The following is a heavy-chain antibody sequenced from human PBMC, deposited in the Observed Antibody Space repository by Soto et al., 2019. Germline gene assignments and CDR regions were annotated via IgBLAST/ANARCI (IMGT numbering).Heavy chain of an antibody. CDR3: ARGGTYYYDSSGYSFFEY. D-gene: IGHD3-22*01. CDR2: IIPIFGTA. J-gene: IGHJ4*02. CDR1: GGTFSSYA. Sequence: GASVKVSCKASGGTFSSYAISWVRQAPGQGLEWMGGIIPIFGTANYAQKFQGWVTMTRDTSISTAYMELSRLRSDDTAVYYCARGGTYYYDSSGYSFFEYWGQGTLVTVS. V-gene: IGHV1-69*05.